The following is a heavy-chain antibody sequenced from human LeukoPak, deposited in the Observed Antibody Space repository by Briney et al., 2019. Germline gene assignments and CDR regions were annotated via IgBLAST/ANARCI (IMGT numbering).Heavy chain of an antibody. V-gene: IGHV1-18*01. CDR1: GYTFTNYG. CDR3: ARPLSFGESPLGI. D-gene: IGHD3-10*01. CDR2: IRPYNSNT. J-gene: IGHJ4*02. Sequence: ASVKVSCKASGYTFTNYGINWMRQAPGQGLEWMGWIRPYNSNTDYAQKLQGRVTMTTDTSTNTAYMELRSLRSDDTAVYYCARPLSFGESPLGIWGQGTLVTVSS.